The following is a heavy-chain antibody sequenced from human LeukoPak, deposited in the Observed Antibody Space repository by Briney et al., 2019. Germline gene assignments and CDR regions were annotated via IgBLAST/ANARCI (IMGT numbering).Heavy chain of an antibody. CDR3: ARDYYDSRGDY. CDR1: GFTFSRYW. V-gene: IGHV3-7*01. D-gene: IGHD3-22*01. Sequence: GGSLRLSCAASGFTFSRYWMGWVRQAPGKGLEWVANVKQDGSDKYYVDSVKGRFTISRDNAKNSLYLQMNSLRAEDTAVYYCARDYYDSRGDYWGQGTLVTVSS. J-gene: IGHJ4*02. CDR2: VKQDGSDK.